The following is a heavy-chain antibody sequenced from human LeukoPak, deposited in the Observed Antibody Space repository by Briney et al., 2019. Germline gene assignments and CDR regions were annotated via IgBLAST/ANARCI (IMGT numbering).Heavy chain of an antibody. CDR1: GYTFTSYY. CDR2: INPSGGST. J-gene: IGHJ4*02. D-gene: IGHD2-2*01. V-gene: IGHV1-46*01. Sequence: ASVKVSCKASGYTFTSYYMHWVRQAPGQGLEWMGIINPSGGSTSYAQKFQGRVTMTRDTSTSAVYMELSSLRSEDTAVYYCARDPIYCSSTSCSPDYWGQGTLVTVSS. CDR3: ARDPIYCSSTSCSPDY.